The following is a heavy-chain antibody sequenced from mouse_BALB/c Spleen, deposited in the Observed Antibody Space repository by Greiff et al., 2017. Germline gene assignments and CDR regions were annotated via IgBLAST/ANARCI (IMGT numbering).Heavy chain of an antibody. CDR2: ISSGGSYT. CDR1: GFTFSSYG. Sequence: EVQLVESGGDLVKPGGSLKLSCAASGFTFSSYGMSWVRQTPDKRLEWVATISSGGSYTYYPDSVKGRFTISRDNAKNTLYLQMSSLKSEDTAMYYCARPPYGSHHFDYWGQGTLVTVSA. J-gene: IGHJ3*01. D-gene: IGHD1-1*01. CDR3: ARPPYGSHHFDY. V-gene: IGHV5-6*01.